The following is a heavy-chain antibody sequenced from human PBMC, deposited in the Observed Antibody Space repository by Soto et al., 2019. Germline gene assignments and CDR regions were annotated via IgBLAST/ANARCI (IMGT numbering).Heavy chain of an antibody. V-gene: IGHV3-23*01. J-gene: IGHJ6*02. D-gene: IGHD3-10*01. CDR3: SKSKFSGSGSYYTPYYYYGMDV. Sequence: HPGGSLRLSCAASGFTFSSYAMSWVRQAPGKGLEWVSAISGSGGSTYYADSVKGRFTISRDNSKKMLFLQMNSLRAEDTAVYYCSKSKFSGSGSYYTPYYYYGMDVWGQGTTVTVSS. CDR2: ISGSGGST. CDR1: GFTFSSYA.